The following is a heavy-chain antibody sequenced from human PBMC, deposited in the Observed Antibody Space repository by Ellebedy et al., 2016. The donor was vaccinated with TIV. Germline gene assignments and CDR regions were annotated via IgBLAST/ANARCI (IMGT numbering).Heavy chain of an antibody. CDR3: ARGMEGVDTAMVTDY. CDR2: IYYSGST. D-gene: IGHD5-18*01. Sequence: MPSETLSLTCTVSGGSISSYYWGWIRQPPGKGLEWIGSIYYSGSTYYNPSLKSRVTISVDTSKNQFSLKLSSVTAADTAVYYCARGMEGVDTAMVTDYWGQGTLVTVSS. J-gene: IGHJ4*02. CDR1: GGSISSYY. V-gene: IGHV4-39*01.